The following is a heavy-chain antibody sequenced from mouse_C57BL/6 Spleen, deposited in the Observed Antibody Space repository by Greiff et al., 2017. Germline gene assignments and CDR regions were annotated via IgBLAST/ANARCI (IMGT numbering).Heavy chain of an antibody. CDR3: AREDYVDY. CDR1: GFTFSDYG. J-gene: IGHJ2*01. V-gene: IGHV5-17*01. CDR2: ISSGSSTI. Sequence: VQLKESGGGLVKPGGSLKLSCAASGFTFSDYGMHWVRQAPEKGLEWVAYISSGSSTIYYADTVKGRFTISRDNAKNTLFLQMTSMRSEDTAMYYCAREDYVDYWGQGTTLTVSS.